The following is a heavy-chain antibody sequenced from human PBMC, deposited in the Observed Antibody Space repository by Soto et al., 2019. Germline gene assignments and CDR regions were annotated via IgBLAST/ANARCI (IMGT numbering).Heavy chain of an antibody. CDR2: IYYSGRT. J-gene: IGHJ6*02. CDR3: ASTYYYDSSGYYYYYYGMDV. Sequence: QVQLQESGPGLVKPSETLSLTCTVSGGSISSYYWSWIRQPPGKGLEWIGYIYYSGRTNYNPSLKSRVTISVDTSKNQFSLKLSSVTAADTALYYCASTYYYDSSGYYYYYYGMDVWGQGTTVTVSS. CDR1: GGSISSYY. D-gene: IGHD3-22*01. V-gene: IGHV4-59*01.